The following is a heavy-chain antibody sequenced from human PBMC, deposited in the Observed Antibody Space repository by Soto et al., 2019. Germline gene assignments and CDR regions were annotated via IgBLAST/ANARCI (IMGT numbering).Heavy chain of an antibody. CDR2: IYSGGST. J-gene: IGHJ4*02. Sequence: EVQLVAPGGGLIQPGGSLRLSCAASGFTVSSNYMSWVRQAPGKGLEWVSVIYSGGSTYYADSVKGRFTISRDNSKNTLYLQMNSLRAEDTAVYYCVKSGYYDSSGYYHDIDYWGQGTLVTVSS. CDR1: GFTVSSNY. V-gene: IGHV3-53*01. D-gene: IGHD3-22*01. CDR3: VKSGYYDSSGYYHDIDY.